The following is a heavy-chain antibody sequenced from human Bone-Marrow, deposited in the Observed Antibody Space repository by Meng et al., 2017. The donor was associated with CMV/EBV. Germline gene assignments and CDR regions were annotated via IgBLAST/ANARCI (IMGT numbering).Heavy chain of an antibody. CDR1: GGSFSGYY. J-gene: IGHJ4*02. V-gene: IGHV4-34*01. CDR3: SREGTSNYYDSGNYYKQAYFDY. Sequence: SETLSLTCAVYGGSFSGYYWSWIRQPPGKGLEWIGEINHNGSTNYNPSLKSRVTISVDTSKNQFSLKLSSVTAADTAVYYFSREGTSNYYDSGNYYKQAYFDYWGQGTLVTASS. CDR2: INHNGST. D-gene: IGHD3-10*01.